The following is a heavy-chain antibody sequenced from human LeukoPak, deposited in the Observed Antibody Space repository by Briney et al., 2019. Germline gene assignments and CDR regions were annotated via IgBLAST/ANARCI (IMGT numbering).Heavy chain of an antibody. V-gene: IGHV3-23*01. Sequence: GGSLRLSCAASGFTFSTYAMSWVRQAPGKGLEWVSAIGGSGGNTYYADSVKGRFTISRDNSKSTVYLQMNSLRAEDTAVYYCAKDRGSAPYCIDYWGQGTLVTVSS. CDR2: IGGSGGNT. D-gene: IGHD3-10*01. J-gene: IGHJ4*02. CDR1: GFTFSTYA. CDR3: AKDRGSAPYCIDY.